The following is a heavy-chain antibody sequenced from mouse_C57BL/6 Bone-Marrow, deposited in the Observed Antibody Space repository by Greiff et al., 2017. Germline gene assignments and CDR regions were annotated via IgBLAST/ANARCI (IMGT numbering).Heavy chain of an antibody. CDR1: GFSLTSYG. D-gene: IGHD2-4*01. CDR2: IWSGGST. J-gene: IGHJ4*01. CDR3: ATPLMITSHYYAMDD. V-gene: IGHV2-2*01. Sequence: VQLQQSGPGLVQPSQSLSITCTVSGFSLTSYGVHWVRQSPGKGLEWLGVIWSGGSTDYNAAFISRLSISKDNSKSQVFFKMNSLQADDTAIYYCATPLMITSHYYAMDDWGKGTSDTVSS.